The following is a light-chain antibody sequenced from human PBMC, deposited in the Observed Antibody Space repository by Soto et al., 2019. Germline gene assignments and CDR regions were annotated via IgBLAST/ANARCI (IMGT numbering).Light chain of an antibody. J-gene: IGKJ4*01. CDR2: GGS. Sequence: EIVLTQSPGTLSLSPGERATLSCRASQSVSSTYLAWYQQRPGQAPRLLIYGGSSRATGIPDRFSGSGSVTDFTLTISRLEPEDFAVYYCQQYASAPPPFGGGTKVEIK. CDR3: QQYASAPPP. CDR1: QSVSSTY. V-gene: IGKV3-20*01.